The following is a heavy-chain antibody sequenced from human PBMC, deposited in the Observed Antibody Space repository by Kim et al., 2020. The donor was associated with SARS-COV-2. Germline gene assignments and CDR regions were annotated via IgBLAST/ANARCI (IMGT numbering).Heavy chain of an antibody. V-gene: IGHV3-23*01. D-gene: IGHD3-10*01. Sequence: YADSVKGRFTISRDTSKNTLYLQMNSLRAEDTAVYYCATHTGSGSYFFDYWGQGTLVTVSS. CDR3: ATHTGSGSYFFDY. J-gene: IGHJ4*02.